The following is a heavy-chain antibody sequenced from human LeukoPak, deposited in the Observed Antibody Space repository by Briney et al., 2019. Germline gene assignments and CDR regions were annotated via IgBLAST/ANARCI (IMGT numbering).Heavy chain of an antibody. CDR1: GYTFTGYY. D-gene: IGHD3-10*01. J-gene: IGHJ5*02. CDR2: INPNSGGT. V-gene: IGHV1-2*02. CDR3: AREGITMVRGVNNWFDP. Sequence: ASVKVSCKASGYTFTGYYMHWVRQAPGQGLEWTGWINPNSGGTNYAQKFQGRVTMTRDTSISTAYMELSRLRSDDTAVYYCAREGITMVRGVNNWFDPWGQGTLVTVSS.